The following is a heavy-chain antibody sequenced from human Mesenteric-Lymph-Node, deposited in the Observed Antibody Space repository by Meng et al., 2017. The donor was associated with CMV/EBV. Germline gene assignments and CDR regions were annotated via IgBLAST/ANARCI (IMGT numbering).Heavy chain of an antibody. CDR1: GGSVSSGNYY. V-gene: IGHV4-61*01. Sequence: SGGSVSSGNYYWNWIRQTQGKGLEWIGYIYYSGSTNYNPSLKSRVTISVDTSNNQFSLKLSSVTAADTAVYYCARSTALGRVGWFDPWGQGTLVTVSS. CDR3: ARSTALGRVGWFDP. J-gene: IGHJ5*02. CDR2: IYYSGST. D-gene: IGHD1-14*01.